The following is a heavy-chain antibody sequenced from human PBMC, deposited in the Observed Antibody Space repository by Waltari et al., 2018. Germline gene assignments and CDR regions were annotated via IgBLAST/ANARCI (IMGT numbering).Heavy chain of an antibody. J-gene: IGHJ6*02. Sequence: QVQLVESGGGVVQPGKSLRLSCVASGFTFSSFAMHWVRQAPGKGLEWVAIISYDGSKTYYAESVRGRFTISRDNSNNTLYLQMNSLRGEDTALYYCTKEHADYGMDVWGQGTTVTVSS. V-gene: IGHV3-30*18. CDR1: GFTFSSFA. CDR2: ISYDGSKT. CDR3: TKEHADYGMDV.